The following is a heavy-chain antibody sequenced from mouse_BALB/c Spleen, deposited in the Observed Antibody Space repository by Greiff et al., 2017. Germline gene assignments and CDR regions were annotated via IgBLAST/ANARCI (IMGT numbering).Heavy chain of an antibody. J-gene: IGHJ1*01. CDR1: GYSITSGYY. V-gene: IGHV3-6*02. CDR3: ARGDYGSSYWYFDV. CDR2: ISYDGSN. Sequence: EVQLQESGPGLVKPSQSLSLTCSVTGYSITSGYYWNWIRQFPGNTLEWMGYISYDGSNNYNPSLKNRISITRDTSKNQFFLKLNSVTTEDTATYYCARGDYGSSYWYFDVWGAGTTVTVSS. D-gene: IGHD1-1*01.